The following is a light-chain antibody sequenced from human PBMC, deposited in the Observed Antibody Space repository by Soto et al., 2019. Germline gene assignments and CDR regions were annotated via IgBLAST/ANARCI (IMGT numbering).Light chain of an antibody. CDR1: QSVSSNN. CDR3: QQYGRSPFT. V-gene: IGKV3-20*01. Sequence: EIVLTQSPGPLSLSPGERATLSCRASQSVSSNNLAWYQQRPGQAPRVVIYGASTRATGIPERFSGSGSGTDFSLTISRLEPEDFAVYYCQQYGRSPFTFGPGTKVDIK. J-gene: IGKJ3*01. CDR2: GAS.